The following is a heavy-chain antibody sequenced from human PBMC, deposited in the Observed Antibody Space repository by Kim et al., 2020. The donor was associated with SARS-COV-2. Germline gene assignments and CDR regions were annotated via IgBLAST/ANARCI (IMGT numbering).Heavy chain of an antibody. V-gene: IGHV3-43*02. J-gene: IGHJ4*02. D-gene: IGHD6-19*01. CDR1: GFTFDDYA. CDR2: ISGDGGST. Sequence: GGSLRLSCAASGFTFDDYAMHWVRQAPGKGLEWVSLISGDGGSTYYADSVNGRFTISRDNSKNSLYLQMNSLRTEYTALYYCAKDSWYSGSSGFIDYWGQGTLVTVSS. CDR3: AKDSWYSGSSGFIDY.